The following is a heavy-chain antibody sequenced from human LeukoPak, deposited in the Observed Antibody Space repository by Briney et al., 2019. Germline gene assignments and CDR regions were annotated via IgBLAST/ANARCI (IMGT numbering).Heavy chain of an antibody. CDR1: GFTFSFYW. J-gene: IGHJ3*02. CDR3: ARDRIGVRAFDI. CDR2: INSDGSR. Sequence: PGGSLRLSCAASGFTFSFYWMHWVRQAPGKGLEWVSRINSDGSRSYADSVKGRFTISRDNSKNTLYLQMNSLRAEDTAVYYCARDRIGVRAFDIWGQGTMVTVSS. D-gene: IGHD3-10*01. V-gene: IGHV3-74*01.